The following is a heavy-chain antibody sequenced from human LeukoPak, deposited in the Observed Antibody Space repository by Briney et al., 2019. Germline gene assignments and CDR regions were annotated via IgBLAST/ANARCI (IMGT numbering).Heavy chain of an antibody. CDR2: ISGDGSTT. V-gene: IGHV3-43*02. J-gene: IGHJ4*02. D-gene: IGHD6-6*01. Sequence: PGPCLSLVYAVAGLTVADSAVESARLAPGGGLGSDSLISGDGSTTYYADSVKGRLTISRDSSKYSLYMQMNRLRTEVTALYYCAKGGSTAARPCDYWGEGILVTVS. CDR1: GLTVADSA. CDR3: AKGGSTAARPCDY.